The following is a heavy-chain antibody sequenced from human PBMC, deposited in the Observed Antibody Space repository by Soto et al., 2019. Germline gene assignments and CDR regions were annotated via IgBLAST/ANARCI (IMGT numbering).Heavy chain of an antibody. Sequence: GGSLRLSCAASGFTFGSYAMHWVRQAPGKGLEWVAVISYDGSNKYYADSVKGRFTISRDNSKNTLYLQMNSLRAEDTAVYYCAIVSLALEQWLVHVYWGPGTLVTVFS. CDR2: ISYDGSNK. V-gene: IGHV3-30-3*01. J-gene: IGHJ4*02. D-gene: IGHD6-19*01. CDR3: AIVSLALEQWLVHVY. CDR1: GFTFGSYA.